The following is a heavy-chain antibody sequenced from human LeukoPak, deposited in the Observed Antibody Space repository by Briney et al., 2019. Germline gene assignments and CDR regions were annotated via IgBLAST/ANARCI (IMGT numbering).Heavy chain of an antibody. V-gene: IGHV1-69*13. CDR2: IIPIFGTA. D-gene: IGHD2-2*01. CDR3: ARDLGYCSSTSCYNTGY. CDR1: GGTFSSYA. J-gene: IGHJ4*02. Sequence: ASVKVSCKASGGTFSSYAISWVRQAPGQGLEWMGGIIPIFGTANYAQKFQGRVTITADESTSTAYMELSSLRSEDTAVYYCARDLGYCSSTSCYNTGYWGQGTLVTVSS.